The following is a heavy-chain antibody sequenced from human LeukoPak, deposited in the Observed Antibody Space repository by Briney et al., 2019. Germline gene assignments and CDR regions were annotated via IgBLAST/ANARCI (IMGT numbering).Heavy chain of an antibody. D-gene: IGHD3-3*01. CDR2: IYSGGST. CDR1: EFSVGSNY. V-gene: IGHV3-66*01. CDR3: ARDPYHDVLRFLEWQRPKPPAHYYFDY. Sequence: PGGSLRLSCAASEFSVGSNYMTWVRQAPGKGLEWVSLIYSGGSTYYADSVKGRFTISRDNSKNTLYLQMNSLRAEDTAVYYCARDPYHDVLRFLEWQRPKPPAHYYFDYWGQGTLVTVSS. J-gene: IGHJ4*02.